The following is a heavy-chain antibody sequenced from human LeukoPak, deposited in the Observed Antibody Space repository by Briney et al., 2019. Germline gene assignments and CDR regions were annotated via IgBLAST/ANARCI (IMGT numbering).Heavy chain of an antibody. CDR1: GFIFSSHW. V-gene: IGHV3-7*03. CDR3: AAEGYGDYGDAFDI. CDR2: IKQDGSEK. Sequence: GGSLRLSCAASGFIFSSHWMTWVRQAPGRGLEWVAIIKQDGSEKFYVDSVKGRFTISRDNAKNSLYLQMNSLRAEATAMYYCAAEGYGDYGDAFDIWGQGTMVTVSS. D-gene: IGHD4-17*01. J-gene: IGHJ3*02.